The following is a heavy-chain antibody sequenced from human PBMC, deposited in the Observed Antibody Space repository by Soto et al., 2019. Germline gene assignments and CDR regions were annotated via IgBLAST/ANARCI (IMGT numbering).Heavy chain of an antibody. D-gene: IGHD3-22*01. Sequence: EVQLVESGGGLVQPGGSLRLSCAASGFTFSSYWMHWVRQAPGKGLVWVSRINRDGSSTSYADSVKGRFTISRDNAKNTLYLQRNSLRAADTAVYYGARELYDSSGYTKFDYCGQGAMVTVSS. V-gene: IGHV3-74*01. CDR3: ARELYDSSGYTKFDY. CDR1: GFTFSSYW. J-gene: IGHJ4*02. CDR2: INRDGSST.